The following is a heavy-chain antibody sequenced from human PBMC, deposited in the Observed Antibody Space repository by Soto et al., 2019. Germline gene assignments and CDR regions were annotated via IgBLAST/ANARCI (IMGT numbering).Heavy chain of an antibody. V-gene: IGHV3-74*01. CDR3: ARGTLDSSGYYYSYYSDY. D-gene: IGHD3-22*01. J-gene: IGHJ4*02. Sequence: VPGKGLVWVSRINSDGTSIIYADSVKGRFTLSRDNAKNQFSLKLSSVTAADTAVYYCARGTLDSSGYYYSYYSDYWGQGTLVTVSS. CDR2: INSDGTSI.